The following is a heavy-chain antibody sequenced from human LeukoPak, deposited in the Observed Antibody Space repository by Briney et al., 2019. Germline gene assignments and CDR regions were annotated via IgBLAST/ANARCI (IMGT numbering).Heavy chain of an antibody. CDR3: TRRPYSSSWYYFDY. V-gene: IGHV3-11*04. CDR1: GFTFSDYA. D-gene: IGHD6-13*01. Sequence: GGSLRLSCRGSGFTFSDYAMAWVRQAPGKGLEWVSYISSSGSMLHYADSVEGRFTISRDNAKNSLYLQMSSLRVEDTAVYYCTRRPYSSSWYYFDYWGQGTLVTVSS. CDR2: ISSSGSML. J-gene: IGHJ4*02.